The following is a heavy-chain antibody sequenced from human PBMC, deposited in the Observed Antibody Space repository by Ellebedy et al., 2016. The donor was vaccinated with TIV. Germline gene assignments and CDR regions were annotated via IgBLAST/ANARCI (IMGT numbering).Heavy chain of an antibody. J-gene: IGHJ6*02. CDR2: ISRSGTTI. CDR1: GFPFSSFE. Sequence: GESLKISCAASGFPFSSFEFNWVRQSPGKGLEWVSYISRSGTTIYSADSVKGRFSISRDNAKNSLYLQMNSLRGEDTAVYYCARGVLRFFDWWSGGMDVWGQGTTVTVSS. CDR3: ARGVLRFFDWWSGGMDV. V-gene: IGHV3-48*03. D-gene: IGHD3-9*01.